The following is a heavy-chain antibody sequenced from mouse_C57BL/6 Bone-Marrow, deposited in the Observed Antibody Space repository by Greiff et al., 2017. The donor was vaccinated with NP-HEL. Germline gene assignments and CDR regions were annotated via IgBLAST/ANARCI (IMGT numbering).Heavy chain of an antibody. CDR3: ARKIYDGYSYYFDY. D-gene: IGHD2-3*01. CDR2: IYPGGGYT. Sequence: QVQLQQSGAELVRPGTSVKMSCKASGYTFTNYWIGWAKQRPGHGLEWIGDIYPGGGYTNYNEKFKGKATLTADKSSSTAYMQFSSLTSEDSAIYSCARKIYDGYSYYFDYWGQGTTLTVSS. V-gene: IGHV1-63*01. J-gene: IGHJ2*01. CDR1: GYTFTNYW.